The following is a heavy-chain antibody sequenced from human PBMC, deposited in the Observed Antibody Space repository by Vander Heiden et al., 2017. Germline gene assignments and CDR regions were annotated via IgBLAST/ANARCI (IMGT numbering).Heavy chain of an antibody. Sequence: EVQLVKSGGGLVKPGGSLRLSCTASEFIFRSAWMSWVRQAPGKGLEWVGRMKSKADGGTTDYAAPVKDRFTIFRDDSKNTLYLQMNSLKTDDTAFYYCTRPYGADHYFDYWGQGALVTVSS. CDR1: EFIFRSAW. CDR3: TRPYGADHYFDY. V-gene: IGHV3-15*01. D-gene: IGHD3-10*01. J-gene: IGHJ4*02. CDR2: MKSKADGGTT.